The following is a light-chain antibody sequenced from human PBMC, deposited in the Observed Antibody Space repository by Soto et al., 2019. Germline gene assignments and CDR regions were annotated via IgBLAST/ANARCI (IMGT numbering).Light chain of an antibody. Sequence: QSALTQPASVSGSPGQSITISCTGTSSDVGGYNYVSWYQLHPGKAPKLMIYDVSNRPSGVSNRFSGSKSGNTASLTISELQAEDEADYYCSSYTSSSTLLYVFGTGTKLTVL. CDR3: SSYTSSSTLLYV. J-gene: IGLJ1*01. CDR1: SSDVGGYNY. V-gene: IGLV2-14*01. CDR2: DVS.